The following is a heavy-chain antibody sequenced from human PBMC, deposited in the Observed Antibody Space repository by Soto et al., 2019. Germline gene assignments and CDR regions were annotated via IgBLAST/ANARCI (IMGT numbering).Heavy chain of an antibody. V-gene: IGHV1-69*06. J-gene: IGHJ6*02. CDR1: GGTFSSYA. Sequence: SVKVSCKASGGTFSSYAISWVRQAPGQGREWMGGIIPIFGTANYAQKFQGRVTITADKSTSTAYMELSSLRSEDTAVYYCARFSEPPGIHYYYYYGMDVWGQGTTVTVSS. CDR3: ARFSEPPGIHYYYYYGMDV. CDR2: IIPIFGTA. D-gene: IGHD6-13*01.